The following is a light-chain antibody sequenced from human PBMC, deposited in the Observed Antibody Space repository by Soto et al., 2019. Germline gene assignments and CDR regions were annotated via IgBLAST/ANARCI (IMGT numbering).Light chain of an antibody. CDR3: QRYENLPA. Sequence: DIRVTVYISSLSASVGDRVTITCQASQNINNYLNWYQQKPGRAPKLLIYDASNLEAGVPSRFRGSGSGTDFTFTISRLQPQDIATDYCQRYENLPAFGQGTRLEIK. V-gene: IGKV1-33*01. CDR1: QNINNY. CDR2: DAS. J-gene: IGKJ5*01.